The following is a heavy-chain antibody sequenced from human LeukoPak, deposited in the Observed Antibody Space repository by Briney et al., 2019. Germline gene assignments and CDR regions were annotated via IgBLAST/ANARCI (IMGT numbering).Heavy chain of an antibody. CDR1: GYTLTEVS. CDR2: FYPEDGET. V-gene: IGHV1-24*01. CDR3: ATDMYYYDSSGYRVNWFDP. D-gene: IGHD3-22*01. J-gene: IGHJ5*02. Sequence: GASVKVSCKVSGYTLTEVSMHWVRQAPGKGVEWMGGFYPEDGETIYAQKFQGRVTMTEDTSTDTAFMELSSLRSEHTAVYCYATDMYYYDSSGYRVNWFDPWGQGTLVTVSS.